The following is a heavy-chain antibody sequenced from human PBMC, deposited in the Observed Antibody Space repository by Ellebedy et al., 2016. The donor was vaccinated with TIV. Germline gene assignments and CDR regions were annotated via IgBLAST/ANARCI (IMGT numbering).Heavy chain of an antibody. Sequence: PGGSLRLSCKSSGYSFSSYWIGRVRQMPGKGLEWMGIIYPGDPDPGDSGIRYSPSCQGQVTISAAKSISTAYLQWSSLKASDTAMYYCVRQGALPLDYWGQGTLVTVSS. CDR2: IYPGDPDPGDSGI. CDR1: GYSFSSYW. J-gene: IGHJ4*02. CDR3: VRQGALPLDY. V-gene: IGHV5-51*01.